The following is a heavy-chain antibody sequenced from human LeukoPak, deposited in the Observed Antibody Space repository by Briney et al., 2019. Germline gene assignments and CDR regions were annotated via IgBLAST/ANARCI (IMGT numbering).Heavy chain of an antibody. J-gene: IGHJ4*02. CDR2: IYYSGST. CDR3: ARERGGSSPFDY. D-gene: IGHD1-26*01. Sequence: SETLSLTCTVSGGSISSYYWSWIRQPPGKGLGWIGYIYYSGSTNYNPSLKSRVTISVDTSKNQFSLKLSSVTAADTAVYYCARERGGSSPFDYWGQGTLVTVSS. V-gene: IGHV4-59*12. CDR1: GGSISSYY.